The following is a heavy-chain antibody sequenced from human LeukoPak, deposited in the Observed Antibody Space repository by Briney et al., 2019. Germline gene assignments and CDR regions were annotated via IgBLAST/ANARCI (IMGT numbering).Heavy chain of an antibody. Sequence: GGSLRLSCSASGFTFSSYAMHWVRQAPGKGLXXXXAISSNGGSTYYADSVKGRFTISRDNSKNTLYLQMSSLRAEDTAVYYCVKDPSDCSSTSCLYYFDYWGQGTLVTVSS. J-gene: IGHJ4*02. V-gene: IGHV3-64D*06. D-gene: IGHD2-2*01. CDR3: VKDPSDCSSTSCLYYFDY. CDR2: ISSNGGST. CDR1: GFTFSSYA.